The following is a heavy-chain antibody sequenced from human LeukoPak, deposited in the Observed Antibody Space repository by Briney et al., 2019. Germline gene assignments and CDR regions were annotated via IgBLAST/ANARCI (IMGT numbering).Heavy chain of an antibody. V-gene: IGHV4-4*07. CDR1: GGSISSYY. CDR2: IYTSGSI. CDR3: ARSYSGSYFWFDP. Sequence: SETLSLTCTVSGGSISSYYWSWIRQPAGKGLEWIGRIYTSGSINYNPSLRSRVTISVDKSKNQFSLKLSSVTAADTAVYYCARSYSGSYFWFDPWGQGTLVTVSS. J-gene: IGHJ5*02. D-gene: IGHD1-26*01.